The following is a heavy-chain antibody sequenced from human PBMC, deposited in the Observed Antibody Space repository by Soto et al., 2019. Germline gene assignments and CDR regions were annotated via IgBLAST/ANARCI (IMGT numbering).Heavy chain of an antibody. CDR1: GFTFSSYE. CDR3: ARGENSRQYWYFDL. CDR2: ISSSGSTI. V-gene: IGHV3-48*03. J-gene: IGHJ2*01. Sequence: PGGSLRLSCAASGFTFSSYEMNWVRQAPGKGLEWVSYISSSGSTIYYADSVKGRFTISRDNAKNSLYLQMNSLRAEDTAVYYCARGENSRQYWYFDLWGRGTLVTVSS. D-gene: IGHD3-22*01.